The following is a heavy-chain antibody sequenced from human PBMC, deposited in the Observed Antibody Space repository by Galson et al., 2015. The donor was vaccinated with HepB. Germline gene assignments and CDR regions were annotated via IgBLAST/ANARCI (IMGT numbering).Heavy chain of an antibody. CDR2: NSPYNRDT. CDR3: ARGALVVVVDATENSWFDP. CDR1: SYSFSSYS. Sequence: SVKVSCKASSYSFSSYSITWVRQAPGQGLEWMGWNSPYNRDTNYARKLQGRVTLTTYTFTSTAYMELRILRSDVPAVYYCARGALVVVVDATENSWFDPWGQGTLVTVSS. V-gene: IGHV1-18*01. J-gene: IGHJ5*02. D-gene: IGHD2-15*01.